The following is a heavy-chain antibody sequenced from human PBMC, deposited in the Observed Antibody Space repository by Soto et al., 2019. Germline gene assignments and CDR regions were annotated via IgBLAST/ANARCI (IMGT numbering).Heavy chain of an antibody. D-gene: IGHD3-10*01. V-gene: IGHV3-23*01. CDR3: AKGRGQNSNFDY. J-gene: IGHJ4*02. CDR1: GFTFSSYA. CDR2: ISGSGGTA. Sequence: EVQLLESGGGSVQPGGSPRLSCAASGFTFSSYAMHWVRRPPGKGLEWVSSISGSGGTAYYADSVKGRFSISRDSLVNTLYLQVNSLRAADTAVYYCAKGRGQNSNFDYWGQGTLVTVS.